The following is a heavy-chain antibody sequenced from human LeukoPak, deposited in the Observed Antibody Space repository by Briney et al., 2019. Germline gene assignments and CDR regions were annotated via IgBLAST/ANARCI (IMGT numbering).Heavy chain of an antibody. CDR2: IGYDGTNE. CDR3: ARGFYCSRTSCYAPSFDY. CDR1: GFTFSSYG. V-gene: IGHV3-33*01. D-gene: IGHD2-2*01. J-gene: IGHJ4*02. Sequence: EGSLRLSCAASGFTFSSYGMHWVRQAPGKGLEWVALIGYDGTNEYYADSVKGRFTISRDNSKNTLYLQMKSLRAEDTAVYYCARGFYCSRTSCYAPSFDYWGQGTLVTVSS.